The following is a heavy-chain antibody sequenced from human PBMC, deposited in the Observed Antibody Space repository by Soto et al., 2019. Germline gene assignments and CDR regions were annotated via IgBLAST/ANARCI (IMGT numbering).Heavy chain of an antibody. CDR3: AAVSVFYDPSYFDY. D-gene: IGHD3-3*01. CDR1: GFTFTSSA. CDR2: IVVGSGNT. J-gene: IGHJ4*02. Sequence: QMQLVQSGPEVKKPGTSVKVSCKASGFTFTSSAVQWVRQARGQRLEWIGWIVVGSGNTNYAQKFQERVTITRDMSTSTAYMELSSLRSEDTAVYYCAAVSVFYDPSYFDYWGQGTLVTVSS. V-gene: IGHV1-58*01.